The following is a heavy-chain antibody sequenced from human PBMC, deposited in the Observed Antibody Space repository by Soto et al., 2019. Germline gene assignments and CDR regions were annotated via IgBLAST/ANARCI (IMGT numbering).Heavy chain of an antibody. V-gene: IGHV4-59*01. CDR2: IYYSGST. Sequence: NPSETLSLTCTVSGGSISSYYWSWIRQPPGKGLEWIGYIYYSGSTNYNPSLKSRVTISVDTSKNQFSLKLSSVTAADTAVYYCARGGPGMATTDRIDYWGQGTLVTVFS. CDR1: GGSISSYY. D-gene: IGHD1-1*01. CDR3: ARGGPGMATTDRIDY. J-gene: IGHJ4*02.